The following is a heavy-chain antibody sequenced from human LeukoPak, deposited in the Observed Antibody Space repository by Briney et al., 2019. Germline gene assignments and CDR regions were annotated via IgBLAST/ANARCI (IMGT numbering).Heavy chain of an antibody. CDR3: ARSSARTNWFDP. D-gene: IGHD6-6*01. J-gene: IGHJ5*02. Sequence: ASVKVSCKASGYTFTNYYMHWVRQAPGQGLEWMAIINPSGGITSYAQKFQGRVTMTRDTTTSTVYMELSSLRYEDTAVYYCARSSARTNWFDPWGQGTLITVSS. CDR1: GYTFTNYY. CDR2: INPSGGIT. V-gene: IGHV1-46*01.